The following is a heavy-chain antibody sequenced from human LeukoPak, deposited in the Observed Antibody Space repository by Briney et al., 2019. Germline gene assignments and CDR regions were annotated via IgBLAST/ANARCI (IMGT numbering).Heavy chain of an antibody. CDR1: GGSNSSTINH. V-gene: IGHV4-39*01. Sequence: PSETLSLTCTVSGGSNSSTINHWGWIRQPPGKGLEWIATIYYSGSTYYNPSLKSRVTIFVDMSKTQFSLRLSSVTAADTAVYYCARLEKVAGTLPNWYFDLWGRGTLVTVSS. J-gene: IGHJ2*01. CDR3: ARLEKVAGTLPNWYFDL. D-gene: IGHD6-19*01. CDR2: IYYSGST.